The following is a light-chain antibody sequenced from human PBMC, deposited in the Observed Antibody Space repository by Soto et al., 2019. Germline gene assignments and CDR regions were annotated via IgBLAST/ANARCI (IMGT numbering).Light chain of an antibody. CDR2: TLS. Sequence: DIVMTQTPLSLPVTPGEPASISCTSSQSLLDSADGNTYLDWYVKKPGQYPQXLIYTLSSRASGVPDRFSGIGSRTDFKLKISRVEAEDVGVYDCMQRREFTITAGQGTRLEIK. J-gene: IGKJ5*01. V-gene: IGKV2-40*01. CDR1: QSLLDSADGNTY. CDR3: MQRREFTIT.